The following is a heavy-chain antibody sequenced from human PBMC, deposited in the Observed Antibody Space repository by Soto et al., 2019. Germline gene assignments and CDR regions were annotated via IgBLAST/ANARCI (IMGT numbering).Heavy chain of an antibody. CDR3: ARGFPLWFDP. V-gene: IGHV1-46*01. Sequence: ASVKVSCKASEYTFTNYYVHWVRQAPGQGPEWMGIINPSGATTYAQTFQGRVTMTRDTSTSTVYMGLSSLRSEDTAVYYCARGFPLWFDPWGQGTLVTVSS. D-gene: IGHD3-16*02. CDR2: INPSGAT. J-gene: IGHJ5*02. CDR1: EYTFTNYY.